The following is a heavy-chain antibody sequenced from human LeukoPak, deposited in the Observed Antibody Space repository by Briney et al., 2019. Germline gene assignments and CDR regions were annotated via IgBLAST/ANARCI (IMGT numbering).Heavy chain of an antibody. CDR1: GFIFSNYD. J-gene: IGHJ3*02. CDR2: IGKTGDG. D-gene: IGHD6-25*01. CDR3: ARGHSSGYDAFDI. V-gene: IGHV3-13*01. Sequence: PGGSLRLSCAASGFIFSNYDMHWVRQATGKGLEWVSSIGKTGDGHYPDSVKGRFTISRENAKNSLYLQMSSLRAGDTAIYYCARGHSSGYDAFDIWGQGTTVIVSS.